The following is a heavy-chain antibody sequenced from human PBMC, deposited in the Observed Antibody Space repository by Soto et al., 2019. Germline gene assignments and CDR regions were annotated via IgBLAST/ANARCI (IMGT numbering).Heavy chain of an antibody. J-gene: IGHJ3*01. CDR1: GYTFMHYD. CDR2: ISPSTGKA. Sequence: QVQLVQSGADVKKPGASVKLSCKASGYTFMHYDIGWVRQAPGQGPEWLGRISPSTGKADYPQKFQGRVTMTTDTSTTTAYMEMRSLRPDDTAVYYCASDQTKWLNDAYDSWCQGTMVTVSS. D-gene: IGHD2-8*01. V-gene: IGHV1-18*01. CDR3: ASDQTKWLNDAYDS.